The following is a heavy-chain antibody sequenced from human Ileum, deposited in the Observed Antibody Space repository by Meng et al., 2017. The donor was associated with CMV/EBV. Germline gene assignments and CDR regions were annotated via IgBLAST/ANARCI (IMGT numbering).Heavy chain of an antibody. J-gene: IGHJ4*02. D-gene: IGHD6-6*01. CDR3: VRQDSRSWDFDH. Sequence: CKASGYTFIGYYIHWVRQAPGQGLKWMGWINSDSGDTNYAQKFQAWVTMTRDTSITTAYMELRRLGYDDTAVYYCVRQDSRSWDFDHWGQGTLVTVSS. V-gene: IGHV1-2*04. CDR2: INSDSGDT. CDR1: GYTFIGYY.